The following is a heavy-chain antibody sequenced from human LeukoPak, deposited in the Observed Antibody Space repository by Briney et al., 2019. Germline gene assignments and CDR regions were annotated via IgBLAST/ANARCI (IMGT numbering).Heavy chain of an antibody. V-gene: IGHV4-59*12. J-gene: IGHJ6*03. D-gene: IGHD6-19*01. CDR3: ARDTDSSGWYRPYYYYYYMDV. CDR2: IYHSGST. CDR1: GGSISSYY. Sequence: SETLSLTCTVSGGSISSYYWSWIRQPPGKGLEWIGSIYHSGSTYYNPSLKSRVTISVDTSKNQFSLKLSSVTAADTAVYYCARDTDSSGWYRPYYYYYYMDVWGKGTTVTVSS.